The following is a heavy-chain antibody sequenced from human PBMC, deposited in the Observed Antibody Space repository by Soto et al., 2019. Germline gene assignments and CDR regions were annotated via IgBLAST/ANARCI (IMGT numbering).Heavy chain of an antibody. V-gene: IGHV3-48*02. D-gene: IGHD6-19*01. CDR3: ARGAVTGTSLFAY. J-gene: IGHJ4*02. CDR1: GFTLTTYS. CDR2: INKNGFTI. Sequence: EVQLVESGGGLVQPGGSLILSCAVSGFTLTTYSMNWVRQAPGKGLEWISFINKNGFTIYYADSVKGRFTISRDYAKNSLYLQMDSLRHEDTAVYYCARGAVTGTSLFAYWGLGTLVTVSS.